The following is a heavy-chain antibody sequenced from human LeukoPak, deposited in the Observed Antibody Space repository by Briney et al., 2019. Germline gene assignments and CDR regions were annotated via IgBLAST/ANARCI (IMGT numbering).Heavy chain of an antibody. Sequence: ASVKVSCKASRGTFTSYYIHWVRQAPGRGLEWMGIFNPSGASTTYAQKFQGRVAMTRDTSTSTVYMELSSLRSEDTAVYYCAREEILARIRSFDYWGQGTLVTVSS. CDR1: RGTFTSYY. CDR3: AREEILARIRSFDY. D-gene: IGHD3-3*02. V-gene: IGHV1-46*01. CDR2: FNPSGAST. J-gene: IGHJ4*02.